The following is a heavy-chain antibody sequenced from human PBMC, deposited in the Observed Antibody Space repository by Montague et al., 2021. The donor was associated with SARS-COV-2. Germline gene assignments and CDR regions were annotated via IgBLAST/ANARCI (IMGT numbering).Heavy chain of an antibody. CDR3: VREGIVATSIFDF. CDR2: INSDGSST. D-gene: IGHD5-12*01. V-gene: IGHV3-74*01. Sequence: SLRLSCAASGFTFSSYWMHWVRQAPGKGLVWVSRINSDGSSTSYADSVKGRFTVSRDNAKNTLYLQMNSLRAEDTAVYYCVREGIVATSIFDFWGQGTLVTVSS. CDR1: GFTFSSYW. J-gene: IGHJ4*02.